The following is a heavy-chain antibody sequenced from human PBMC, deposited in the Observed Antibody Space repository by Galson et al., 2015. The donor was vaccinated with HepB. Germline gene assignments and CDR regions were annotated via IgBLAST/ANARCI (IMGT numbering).Heavy chain of an antibody. Sequence: SLRLSCAASGFTFSSYAMNWVRQAPGKGLEWVSAISGSGDSTYYGDSVKGRSTISRDNSKNTLYLQMDSLRAEDTAVYYCSKGQDTPMVAPPDYWGQGTLVTVSS. J-gene: IGHJ4*02. V-gene: IGHV3-23*02. CDR1: GFTFSSYA. CDR3: SKGQDTPMVAPPDY. CDR2: ISGSGDST. D-gene: IGHD5-18*01.